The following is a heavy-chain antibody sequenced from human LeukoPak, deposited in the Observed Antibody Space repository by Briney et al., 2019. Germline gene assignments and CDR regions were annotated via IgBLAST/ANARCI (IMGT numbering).Heavy chain of an antibody. V-gene: IGHV4-34*01. CDR3: AKIHCSGTSCSYSYYYMDV. D-gene: IGHD2-2*01. CDR1: GGSLSGYY. CDR2: INHSGST. J-gene: IGHJ6*03. Sequence: SETLSLTCAVYGGSLSGYYWSWIRQPPGKGLEWIGEINHSGSTNYNPSLKSRVTVSIDTPQNQFSLKLSSVTAADTAVYYCAKIHCSGTSCSYSYYYMDVWGKGTTVTVSS.